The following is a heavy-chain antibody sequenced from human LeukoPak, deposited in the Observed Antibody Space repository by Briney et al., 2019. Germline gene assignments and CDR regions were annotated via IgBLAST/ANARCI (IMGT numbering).Heavy chain of an antibody. J-gene: IGHJ4*02. CDR3: ARDKIVGATLFDY. Sequence: PGRSLRLSCAASGFTFDDYAMHWVRQAPGKGLEWVSGISWNSGSIGYADSVKGRFTISRDNAKNSLYLQMNSLRAEDTAVYYCARDKIVGATLFDYWGQGTLVTVSS. V-gene: IGHV3-9*01. CDR2: ISWNSGSI. CDR1: GFTFDDYA. D-gene: IGHD1-26*01.